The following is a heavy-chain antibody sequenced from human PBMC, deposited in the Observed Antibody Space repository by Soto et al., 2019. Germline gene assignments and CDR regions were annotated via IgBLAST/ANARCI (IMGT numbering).Heavy chain of an antibody. Sequence: QLQLQESGPGLVKPSETLSLTCTVSGGSISSSSYYWGWIRQPPGKGLEWIGSIYYSGSTYYNPSLKSRVTISVDTSKTQFSLKLSSVTAADTAVYYCARPNLVPAATGDDAFDIWGQGTMVTVSS. V-gene: IGHV4-39*01. CDR3: ARPNLVPAATGDDAFDI. J-gene: IGHJ3*02. CDR1: GGSISSSSYY. D-gene: IGHD2-2*01. CDR2: IYYSGST.